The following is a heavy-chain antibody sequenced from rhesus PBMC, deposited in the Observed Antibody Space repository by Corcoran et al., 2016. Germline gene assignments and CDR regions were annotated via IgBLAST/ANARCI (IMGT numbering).Heavy chain of an antibody. D-gene: IGHD3-3*01. CDR3: ARTPLFVDWLLPYYFDY. V-gene: IGHV4-169*01. J-gene: IGHJ4*01. CDR2: IYGSGSST. CDR1: GGSISSSY. Sequence: QLQLQESGPGLVKPSETLSVTCAVSGGSISSSYWSWIRQAPGKGLEWIGYIYGSGSSTNYNPSPKSRVTLSVDTSKNQRSLKLSSVTTADTAVYYCARTPLFVDWLLPYYFDYWGQGVLVTVSS.